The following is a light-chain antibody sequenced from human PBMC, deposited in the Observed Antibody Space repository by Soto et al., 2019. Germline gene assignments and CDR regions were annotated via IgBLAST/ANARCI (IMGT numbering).Light chain of an antibody. Sequence: EIVMTQSPATLSVSPGESDTLSCRASQNIGRDLAWYLQKPGQVPRLLIYDASNRATGIPGRFSGTGSGTEFTLTIHSLQSEDFAVYYCHHYSIWPPYTFGQGTKLEIK. CDR3: HHYSIWPPYT. J-gene: IGKJ2*01. CDR2: DAS. CDR1: QNIGRD. V-gene: IGKV3D-15*01.